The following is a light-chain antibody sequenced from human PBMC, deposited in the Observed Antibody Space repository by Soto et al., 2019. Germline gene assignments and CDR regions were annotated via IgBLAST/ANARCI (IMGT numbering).Light chain of an antibody. J-gene: IGKJ4*01. Sequence: DIQMTQSPSTLSASVGDRVTITCRASQSVGDWLAWYQRKPGKAPKLLIYDASSLEGGVPSRFSGSRSGTEFTLTISSLQPDDYATYYCQQYNSYSPLTFGGGTKVDIK. CDR3: QQYNSYSPLT. V-gene: IGKV1-5*01. CDR1: QSVGDW. CDR2: DAS.